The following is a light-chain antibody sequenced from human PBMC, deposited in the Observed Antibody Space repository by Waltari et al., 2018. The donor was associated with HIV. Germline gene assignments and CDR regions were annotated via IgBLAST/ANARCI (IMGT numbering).Light chain of an antibody. J-gene: IGKJ1*01. V-gene: IGKV3-15*01. CDR2: GAS. CDR3: QHYSNWPPWT. CDR1: QSVSTN. Sequence: EILMTQSPATLSVSPGERVTLSCRASQSVSTNLAWYQQKPGQPPRLLIYGASFTATDIPARFSASGSGTEFTLTINSLQSEDFAVYYCQHYSNWPPWTFGQGTRVEFK.